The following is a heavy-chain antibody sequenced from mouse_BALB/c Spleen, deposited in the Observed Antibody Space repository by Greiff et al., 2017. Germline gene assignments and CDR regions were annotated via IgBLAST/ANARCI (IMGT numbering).Heavy chain of an antibody. J-gene: IGHJ3*01. CDR3: ARDLRYYGSSYVG. D-gene: IGHD1-1*01. V-gene: IGHV5-4*02. Sequence: EVHLVESGGGLVKPGGSLKLSCAASGFTFSDYYMYWVRQTPEKRLEWVATISDGGSYTYYPDSVKGRFTISRDNAKNNLYLQMSSLKSEDTAMYYCARDLRYYGSSYVGWGQGTLVTVSA. CDR2: ISDGGSYT. CDR1: GFTFSDYY.